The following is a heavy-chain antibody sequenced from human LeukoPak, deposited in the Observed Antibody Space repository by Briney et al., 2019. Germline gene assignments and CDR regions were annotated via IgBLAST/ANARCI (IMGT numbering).Heavy chain of an antibody. CDR2: VNANNGAT. CDR1: GYTFTGHY. J-gene: IGHJ4*02. D-gene: IGHD3-22*01. Sequence: ASVTVSCKTSGYTFTGHYIHWVRQAPGQGLQWVGWVNANNGATHCAQKLQDRVTMTRDTSISTAYMEVSRLTSDDTAVYYCARDQNYYDTNTYYGIDCWGQGTLVTVSS. CDR3: ARDQNYYDTNTYYGIDC. V-gene: IGHV1-2*02.